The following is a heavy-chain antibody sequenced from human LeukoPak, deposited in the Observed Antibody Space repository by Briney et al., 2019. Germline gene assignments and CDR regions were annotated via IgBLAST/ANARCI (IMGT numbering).Heavy chain of an antibody. V-gene: IGHV1-8*01. CDR3: ASGNQWELLSYFDY. J-gene: IGHJ4*02. Sequence: GASVKVSCKASGYTFTSYDINWVRQATGQGLEWMGWMNPNSGNTGYAQKFQGRVTMTRDTSISTAYMELSRLRSDDTAVYYCASGNQWELLSYFDYWGQGTLVTVSS. D-gene: IGHD1-26*01. CDR1: GYTFTSYD. CDR2: MNPNSGNT.